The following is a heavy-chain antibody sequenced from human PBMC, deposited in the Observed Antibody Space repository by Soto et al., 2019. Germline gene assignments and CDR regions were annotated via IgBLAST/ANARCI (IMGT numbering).Heavy chain of an antibody. D-gene: IGHD3-9*01. V-gene: IGHV4-59*01. Sequence: SETLSLTCSVSGAPITSNYWTWIRQPPGKGLEWIGYLDHQGYSNYSPSLRSRVSMSIDTSKNQLSLKVHSVTAADTAVYYCARVPVRGYFDGLDPWGQGTLATVSS. CDR2: LDHQGYS. CDR1: GAPITSNY. J-gene: IGHJ5*02. CDR3: ARVPVRGYFDGLDP.